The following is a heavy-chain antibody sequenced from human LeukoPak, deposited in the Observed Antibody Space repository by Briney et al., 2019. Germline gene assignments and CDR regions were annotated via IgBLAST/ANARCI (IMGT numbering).Heavy chain of an antibody. CDR1: GYTFTGYY. CDR3: ARAGIPIHYYYMDV. Sequence: ASVKVSCKASGYTFTGYYMHWVRQAPGQGLEWMGWINPNSGGTNYAQKLQGRVTMTTDTSTGTAYMELRSLRSDDTAVYYCARAGIPIHYYYMDVWGKGTTVTISS. V-gene: IGHV1-2*02. D-gene: IGHD3-3*01. CDR2: INPNSGGT. J-gene: IGHJ6*03.